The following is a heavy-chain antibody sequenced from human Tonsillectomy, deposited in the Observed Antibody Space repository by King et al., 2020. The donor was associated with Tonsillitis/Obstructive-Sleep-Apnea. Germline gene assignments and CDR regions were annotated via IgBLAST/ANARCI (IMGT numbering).Heavy chain of an antibody. CDR1: GGSFSGYY. V-gene: IGHV4-34*01. CDR2: INHSGST. J-gene: IGHJ4*02. Sequence: VQLPQWGAGLLKPSETLSLTCAVYGGSFSGYYWSWIRQPPGKGLEWIGEINHSGSTNYNPSLKSRVTISVDTSKNQFSLKLSSVTAADTAVYYCAGGTYYYDFWGQGTLVTVSS. CDR3: AGGTYYYDF.